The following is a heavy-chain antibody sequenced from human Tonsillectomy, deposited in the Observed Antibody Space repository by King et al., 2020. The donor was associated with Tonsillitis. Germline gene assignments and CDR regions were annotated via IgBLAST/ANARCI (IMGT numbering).Heavy chain of an antibody. CDR3: ARGEGTTGGFDY. CDR1: GGSIRTGDFY. J-gene: IGHJ4*02. Sequence: QLQESGPGLVKPSQTLSLICSVSGGSIRTGDFYWSWIRQPPGKGLEWIGYIYYSGTTYDNPSLQGRVSMSVDASKNQFSLKLRSGTAADTAVYYCARGEGTTGGFDYWGQGTLVTVSS. V-gene: IGHV4-30-4*01. CDR2: IYYSGTT. D-gene: IGHD1-7*01.